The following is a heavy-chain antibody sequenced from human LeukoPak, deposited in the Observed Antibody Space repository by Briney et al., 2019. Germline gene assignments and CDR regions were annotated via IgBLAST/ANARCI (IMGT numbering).Heavy chain of an antibody. D-gene: IGHD4-23*01. J-gene: IGHJ2*01. CDR3: ATGCGGNSGSWYFDL. CDR1: GGSINIYY. Sequence: PSETLSLTCTVSGGSINIYYWSWIRQPPGKGLEWIGYIYYSGSTNYNPSLKSRVTISVDTSKNQFSLKLSSVTAADTALYFCATGCGGNSGSWYFDLWGRGTLVAVSS. CDR2: IYYSGST. V-gene: IGHV4-59*08.